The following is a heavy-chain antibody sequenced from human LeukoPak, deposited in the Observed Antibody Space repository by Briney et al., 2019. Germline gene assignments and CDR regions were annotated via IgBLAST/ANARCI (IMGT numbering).Heavy chain of an antibody. Sequence: SETLSLTCTVSGGSISSYYWTWIRQPAGKGLEWIGRFYSTGSTNYNPSLKSRVTMSVDTSKNQFSLKLSSVTAADTAMYFCARVGYYYFYGMDVWGQGTTVTVSS. V-gene: IGHV4-4*07. CDR2: FYSTGST. CDR1: GGSISSYY. CDR3: ARVGYYYFYGMDV. J-gene: IGHJ6*02.